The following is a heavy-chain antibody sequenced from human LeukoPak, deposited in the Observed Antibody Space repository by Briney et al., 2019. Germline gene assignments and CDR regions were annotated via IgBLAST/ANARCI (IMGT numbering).Heavy chain of an antibody. CDR2: IYYSGST. V-gene: IGHV4-59*01. J-gene: IGHJ3*01. CDR1: GVSISRNF. Sequence: SETLSLTCTVSGVSISRNFWSWIRQPPGKGLEWIGYIYYSGSTRYDPSLNSRVTMLIDTSKNQFSLKLSSVTAADTAVYYCARDRNYYGSGKSYSRGAFDLWGQGTVVTVSS. D-gene: IGHD3-10*01. CDR3: ARDRNYYGSGKSYSRGAFDL.